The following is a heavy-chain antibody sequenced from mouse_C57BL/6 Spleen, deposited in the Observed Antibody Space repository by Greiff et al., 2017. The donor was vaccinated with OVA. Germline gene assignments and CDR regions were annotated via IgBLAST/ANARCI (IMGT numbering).Heavy chain of an antibody. D-gene: IGHD2-5*01. CDR3: VRMDSNYLFDY. V-gene: IGHV10-1*01. CDR2: IRSKSNNYAT. CDR1: GFSFNTYA. Sequence: EVKLVESGGGLVQPKGSLKLSCAASGFSFNTYAMNWVRQAPGKGLEWVARIRSKSNNYATYYADSVKDRFTISRDDSESMLYLQMNNLKTEDTAMYYCVRMDSNYLFDYWGQGTTLTVSS. J-gene: IGHJ2*01.